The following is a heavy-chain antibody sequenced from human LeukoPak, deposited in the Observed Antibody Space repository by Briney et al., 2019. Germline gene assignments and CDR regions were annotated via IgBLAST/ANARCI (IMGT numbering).Heavy chain of an antibody. D-gene: IGHD3-10*01. J-gene: IGHJ4*02. CDR1: GFTFSSYG. V-gene: IGHV3-30*03. CDR3: ARAQMVRGVIIIPADY. CDR2: ISYDGSNK. Sequence: GGSLRLSCAASGFTFSSYGMHWVRQAPGKGLEWVAVISYDGSNKYYADSVKGRFTISRDNSKNTLYLQMNSLRAEDTAVYYCARAQMVRGVIIIPADYWGQGTLVTVSS.